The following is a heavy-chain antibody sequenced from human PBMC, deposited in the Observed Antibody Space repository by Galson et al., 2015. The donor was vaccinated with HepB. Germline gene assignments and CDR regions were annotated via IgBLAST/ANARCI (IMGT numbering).Heavy chain of an antibody. V-gene: IGHV3-23*01. CDR2: ISDSGGDT. CDR1: GFTFSNSA. CDR3: AKYCRGGTCYGYYFDY. D-gene: IGHD2-15*01. Sequence: SLRLSCAASGFTFSNSAMSWVRQAPGKGLEWVSTISDSGGDTYYADSVKGRFTISRDNSKDKLYLQMYSLRAEDTAVYYCAKYCRGGTCYGYYFDYWVQGTLVTVSS. J-gene: IGHJ4*02.